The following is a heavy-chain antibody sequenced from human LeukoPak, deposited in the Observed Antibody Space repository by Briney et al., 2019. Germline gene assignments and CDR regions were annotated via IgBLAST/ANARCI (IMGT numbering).Heavy chain of an antibody. V-gene: IGHV3-7*01. J-gene: IGHJ4*02. CDR3: ARDSSGSYYNVGNDY. CDR2: IKQDGSEK. D-gene: IGHD3-10*01. Sequence: GGSLRLSCAASGFTFSRYWMSWVRQAPGKGLEWVANIKQDGSEKYYVDSVKGRFTISRDNAKNSLYLQMNSLRAEDTAVYYGARDSSGSYYNVGNDYWGQGTLVTVSS. CDR1: GFTFSRYW.